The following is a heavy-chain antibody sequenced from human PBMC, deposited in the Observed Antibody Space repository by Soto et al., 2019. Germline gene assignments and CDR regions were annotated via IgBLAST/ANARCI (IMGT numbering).Heavy chain of an antibody. V-gene: IGHV3-53*05. Sequence: GGSLRLSCVASGLTVSSNYMGWVRQAPGKGLEWASFMKSGDSAYYADSVRGRFTVSRDDSKNTLYLQMNSLRVEDTAAYYCARVQSDSNDWYHFDHWGQGTQVTVSS. CDR3: ARVQSDSNDWYHFDH. CDR2: MKSGDSA. D-gene: IGHD3-9*01. CDR1: GLTVSSNY. J-gene: IGHJ4*02.